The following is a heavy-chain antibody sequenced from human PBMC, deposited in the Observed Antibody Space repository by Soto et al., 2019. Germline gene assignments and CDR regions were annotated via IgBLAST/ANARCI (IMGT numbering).Heavy chain of an antibody. Sequence: EVQLVESGGGLIQPGGSLRLSCAASGFTVSSKYMSWVRQAPGKGLEWVSVIYSGGSTYYADSVKGRFTISRDNSKNTLYLQMNSLRAEDTAVYYCARVVRQGSSWPRYFDYWGQGTLVTVSS. J-gene: IGHJ4*02. CDR3: ARVVRQGSSWPRYFDY. CDR1: GFTVSSKY. D-gene: IGHD6-13*01. CDR2: IYSGGST. V-gene: IGHV3-53*01.